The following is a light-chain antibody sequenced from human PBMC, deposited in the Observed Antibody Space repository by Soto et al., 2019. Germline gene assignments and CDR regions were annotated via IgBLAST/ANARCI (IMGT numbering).Light chain of an antibody. CDR2: LNN. CDR3: QSYDRSLSARYV. CDR1: SSNFGAGYD. Sequence: QSVLTQPPSVSGAPGQRVTISCTGSSSNFGAGYDVHWYQQLPGTAPKLLIYLNNNRPSGVPDRFSGSKSGTSASLAITGLQAEDEADYYCQSYDRSLSARYVFGTGTKV. J-gene: IGLJ1*01. V-gene: IGLV1-40*01.